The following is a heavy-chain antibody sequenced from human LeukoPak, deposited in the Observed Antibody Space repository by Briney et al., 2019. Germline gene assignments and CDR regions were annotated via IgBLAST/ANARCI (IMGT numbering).Heavy chain of an antibody. CDR2: IWYDGSNK. V-gene: IGHV3-33*01. Sequence: PGGSLRLSCAASGFTYSSYGMHWVRQAPGKGLEWVAIIWYDGSNKYYADSVKGRFTISRDNSKNTLYLQMNSLRAEDTARYYCARNNGNYILDDWGQGTLVTVSP. D-gene: IGHD1-26*01. CDR1: GFTYSSYG. J-gene: IGHJ4*02. CDR3: ARNNGNYILDD.